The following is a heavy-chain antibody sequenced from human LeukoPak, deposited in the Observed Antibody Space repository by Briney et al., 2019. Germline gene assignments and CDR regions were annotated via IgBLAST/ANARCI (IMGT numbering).Heavy chain of an antibody. CDR2: INPNSGGT. V-gene: IGHV1-2*02. D-gene: IGHD3-10*01. CDR1: EYTFIGYN. Sequence: GASVKVSCKAFEYTFIGYNMHWVRQAPGQGPEWMGWINPNSGGTIYAQKFQDRVTMTRDTSISTAYMELNRLRSDDTAVYYCVRDRGVWAFDVWGQGTMVTVSS. CDR3: VRDRGVWAFDV. J-gene: IGHJ3*01.